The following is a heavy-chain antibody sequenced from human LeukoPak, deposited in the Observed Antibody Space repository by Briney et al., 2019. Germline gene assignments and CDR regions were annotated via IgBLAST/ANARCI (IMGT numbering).Heavy chain of an antibody. D-gene: IGHD4-17*01. CDR1: GFTFTNYA. J-gene: IGHJ4*02. Sequence: GASLRLSCAASGFTFTNYAMNWARQAPGRGLEWVSTSSGSGSRTYYEDSVKGRFTISRDNSKNTLFLHINSLSAEDTAVYYCAAAVNTGRAEHYWGQGTLVTVS. V-gene: IGHV3-23*01. CDR3: AAAVNTGRAEHY. CDR2: SSGSGSRT.